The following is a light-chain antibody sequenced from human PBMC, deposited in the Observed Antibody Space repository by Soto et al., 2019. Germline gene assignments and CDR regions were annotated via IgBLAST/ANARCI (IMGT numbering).Light chain of an antibody. CDR2: DVS. CDR3: CSYAGSFVV. CDR1: STDFVSYNR. J-gene: IGLJ2*01. V-gene: IGLV2-18*02. Sequence: QSALTQPPSVSGSPGQSVTISCTGTSTDFVSYNRVSWYQQPPGTAPKLMIYDVSKRPSGVPDRFSGSKSGNTASLTISGLQAEDEADYYCCSYAGSFVVFGGGTKLTVL.